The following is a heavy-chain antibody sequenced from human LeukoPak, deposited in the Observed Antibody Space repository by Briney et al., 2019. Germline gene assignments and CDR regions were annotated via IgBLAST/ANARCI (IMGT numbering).Heavy chain of an antibody. D-gene: IGHD6-19*01. CDR3: ARWYYSGWAFDY. CDR1: GGTMSSYY. Sequence: SETLSLTCTVSGGTMSSYYWNWIRQPPGKGLECIGYIHDSGSTKYNPSLKSQVAISVDTSKKHISQNLSSGAAADTAVYYCARWYYSGWAFDYWGQGTLVTVSS. CDR2: IHDSGST. V-gene: IGHV4-59*08. J-gene: IGHJ4*02.